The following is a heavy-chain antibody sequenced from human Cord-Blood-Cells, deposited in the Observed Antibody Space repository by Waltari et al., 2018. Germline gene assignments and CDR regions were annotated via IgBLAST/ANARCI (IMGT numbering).Heavy chain of an antibody. CDR2: INPNSGGT. D-gene: IGHD4-17*01. J-gene: IGHJ5*02. CDR3: ARDINGDYNWFDP. CDR1: GYPFTGYY. V-gene: IGHV1-2*04. Sequence: QVQLVQSGAEVKKPGPSVKVSCKASGYPFTGYYMHWVRQAPGQGLEWMGWINPNSGGTNYAQKFQGWVTMTRDTSISTAYMELSRLRSDDTAVYYCARDINGDYNWFDPWGQGTLVTVSS.